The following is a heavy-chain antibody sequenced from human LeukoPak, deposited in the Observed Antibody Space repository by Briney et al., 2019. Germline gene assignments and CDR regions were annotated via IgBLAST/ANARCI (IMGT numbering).Heavy chain of an antibody. J-gene: IGHJ4*02. V-gene: IGHV4-34*01. CDR3: ARGRYYDSSGHFDY. Sequence: PSETLSLTCAVYGGSFSGYYWSWIRQPPGKGLEWIGEINHSGGTNYNPSLKSRVTISVDTSKNQFSLKLSSVTAADTAVYYCARGRYYDSSGHFDYWGQGTLVTVSS. D-gene: IGHD3-22*01. CDR2: INHSGGT. CDR1: GGSFSGYY.